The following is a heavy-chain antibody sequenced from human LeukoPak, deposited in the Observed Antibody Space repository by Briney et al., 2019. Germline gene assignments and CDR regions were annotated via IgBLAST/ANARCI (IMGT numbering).Heavy chain of an antibody. CDR3: VIAVAGYYYYGMDV. V-gene: IGHV3-74*01. D-gene: IGHD6-19*01. CDR1: GFTFSGNW. J-gene: IGHJ6*02. Sequence: PGGSLRLSCVVSGFTFSGNWMHWVRQGPGKGLMCVARIKKDGTYRDYADSVKGRFTISRDNAKNTLFLQMNSLRAEDTAVYYCVIAVAGYYYYGMDVWGQGTTVTVSS. CDR2: IKKDGTYR.